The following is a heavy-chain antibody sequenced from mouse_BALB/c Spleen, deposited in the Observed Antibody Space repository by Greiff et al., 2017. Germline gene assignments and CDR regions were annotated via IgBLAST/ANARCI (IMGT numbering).Heavy chain of an antibody. CDR3: ARHLYDGYYVGNYYAMDY. CDR2: INSNGGST. V-gene: IGHV5-6-2*01. CDR1: GFTFSSYY. D-gene: IGHD2-3*01. J-gene: IGHJ4*01. Sequence: EVKVEESGGGLVKLGGSLKLSCAASGFTFSSYYMSWVRQTPEKRLELVAAINSNGGSTYYPDTVKGRFTISRDNAKNTLYLQMSSLKSEDTALYYCARHLYDGYYVGNYYAMDYWGQGTSVTVSS.